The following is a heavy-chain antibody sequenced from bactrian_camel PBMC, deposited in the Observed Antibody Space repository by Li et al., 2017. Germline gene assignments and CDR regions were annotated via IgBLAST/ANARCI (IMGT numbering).Heavy chain of an antibody. J-gene: IGHJ4*01. V-gene: IGHV3S53*01. CDR1: GYTRRSGC. CDR2: IQDDGAK. D-gene: IGHD1*01. CDR3: ATYETAIQAVGWRTGYNLRVRD. Sequence: HVQLVESGGGSVQAGGSLSLSCATRGYTRRSGCLAWFRQVPGKEREMVAQIQDDGAKHYVSTAEGRFTISKDNAKSTVYLQMSDLKPEDTAVYYCATYETAIQAVGWRTGYNLRVRDGGQGTQVTV.